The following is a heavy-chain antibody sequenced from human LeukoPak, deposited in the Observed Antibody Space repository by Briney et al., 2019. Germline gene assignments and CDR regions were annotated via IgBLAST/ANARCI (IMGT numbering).Heavy chain of an antibody. J-gene: IGHJ4*02. Sequence: PSETLSLTCTVSGGSISSGSYYWSWIRQPAGKGLEWIGRIYTSGSTNYNPSLKSRVTISVDTSKNQFSLKLSSVTAADTAVYYCARVGLRGYIDYWGQGTLVTVSS. CDR3: ARVGLRGYIDY. V-gene: IGHV4-61*02. CDR2: IYTSGST. CDR1: GGSISSGSYY. D-gene: IGHD3-3*01.